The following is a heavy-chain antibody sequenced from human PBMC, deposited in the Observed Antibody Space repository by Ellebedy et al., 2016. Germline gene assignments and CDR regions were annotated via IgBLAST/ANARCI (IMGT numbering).Heavy chain of an antibody. V-gene: IGHV1-46*04. CDR3: ARVGCSGGICYHYYGMDV. J-gene: IGHJ6*02. D-gene: IGHD2-15*01. Sequence: ASVKVSCKASGYTFTSYYIHWVRQAPGQGLGWMGIINPSGGSTTYTQNLQGRVTMTRDTSTSTVYMERSSLRSDDTAVYYCARVGCSGGICYHYYGMDVWGQGTTVTVSS. CDR2: INPSGGST. CDR1: GYTFTSYY.